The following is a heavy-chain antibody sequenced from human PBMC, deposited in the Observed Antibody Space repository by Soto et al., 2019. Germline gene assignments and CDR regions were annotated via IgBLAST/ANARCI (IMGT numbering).Heavy chain of an antibody. J-gene: IGHJ4*02. CDR2: IYYSGST. D-gene: IGHD1-26*01. CDR1: GGSISSSSYY. CDR3: ARHVRDISGRYGGSYPYYFDY. Sequence: SETLSLTCTVSGGSISSSSYYWGWIRQPPGKGLEWIGSIYYSGSTYYNPSLKSRVTISVDTSKNQFSLKLSSVTAADTAVYYCARHVRDISGRYGGSYPYYFDYWGQGTLVTVSS. V-gene: IGHV4-39*01.